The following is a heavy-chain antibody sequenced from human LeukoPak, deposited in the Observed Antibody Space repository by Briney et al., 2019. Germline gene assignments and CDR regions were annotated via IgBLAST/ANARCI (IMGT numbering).Heavy chain of an antibody. CDR1: GYSFTKFW. V-gene: IGHV5-51*01. CDR2: IYPGDSDT. CDR3: ARHRRFLEWSPFDY. Sequence: GESLKISCKGSGYSFTKFWIGWVRQMPGKGLEWMGIIYPGDSDTRYSPSFQGQVTISADKSISTAYLQWSSLKASDTAMYYCARHRRFLEWSPFDYWGQGTLVTVSS. D-gene: IGHD3-3*01. J-gene: IGHJ4*02.